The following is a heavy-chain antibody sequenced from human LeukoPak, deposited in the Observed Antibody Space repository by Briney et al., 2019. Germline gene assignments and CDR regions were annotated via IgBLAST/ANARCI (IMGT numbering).Heavy chain of an antibody. Sequence: PSETLSLTCTVSGGSIRSYYWSWIRQPPGKGLEWIGYIYYSGDTSYNPSLESRVTISVDTSKNQFSLKLRSVTAADTAVYYCARRPRGSGWYYFDYWGLGTLVIVSS. J-gene: IGHJ4*02. CDR3: ARRPRGSGWYYFDY. CDR2: IYYSGDT. CDR1: GGSIRSYY. V-gene: IGHV4-59*08. D-gene: IGHD6-19*01.